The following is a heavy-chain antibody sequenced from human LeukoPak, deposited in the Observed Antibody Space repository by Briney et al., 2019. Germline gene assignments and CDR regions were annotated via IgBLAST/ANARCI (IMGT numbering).Heavy chain of an antibody. CDR1: GFTFNSYA. J-gene: IGHJ4*02. CDR3: AKVLGRSGWQTDY. CDR2: ISGSGGST. D-gene: IGHD6-19*01. V-gene: IGHV3-23*01. Sequence: GGSLRLSCAASGFTFNSYAMTWVRQAPGKGLEWVSAISGSGGSTYYTDSVKGRFTISRDNSKNTLYLQMDSLRAEDTAVYYCAKVLGRSGWQTDYWRQGTLVTVSS.